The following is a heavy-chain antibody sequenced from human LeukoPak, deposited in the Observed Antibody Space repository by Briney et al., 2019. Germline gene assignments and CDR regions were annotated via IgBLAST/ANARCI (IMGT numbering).Heavy chain of an antibody. CDR3: ARAASVVVPAAIGLDP. V-gene: IGHV1-69*13. Sequence: SRKVSCQASGGTVSRYSIRWVRPAPGQGLEWVGGVIPIFGTANYAQKFQGRVTITADESTSTAYMELSSLRSEDTAVYYCARAASVVVPAAIGLDPWGQGTLVTVSS. CDR1: GGTVSRYS. CDR2: VIPIFGTA. D-gene: IGHD2-2*02. J-gene: IGHJ5*02.